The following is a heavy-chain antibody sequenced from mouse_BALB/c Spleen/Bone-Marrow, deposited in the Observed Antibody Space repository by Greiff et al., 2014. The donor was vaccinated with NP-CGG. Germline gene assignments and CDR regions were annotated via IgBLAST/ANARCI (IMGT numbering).Heavy chain of an antibody. J-gene: IGHJ3*01. CDR3: ARRKNVWFAY. CDR1: GYTFTDYI. V-gene: IGHV1-77*01. Sequence: QVQLKESGPELVKPGASVKMSCKASGYTFTDYIISWVKQRAGQGLEWIGEIYPGTGSTYYNEKFKGKATLTADKSSNIAYMQLSSLTSEDSAVYFCARRKNVWFAYWGQGTLVTVSA. CDR2: IYPGTGST.